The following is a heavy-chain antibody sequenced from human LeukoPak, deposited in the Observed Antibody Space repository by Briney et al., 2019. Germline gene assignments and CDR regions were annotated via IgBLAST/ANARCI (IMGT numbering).Heavy chain of an antibody. D-gene: IGHD5-12*01. CDR3: ATDAEYSGYDYYFDY. V-gene: IGHV1-24*01. Sequence: ASVKLSCKVSGYTLTELSMHWVRQAPGKGLEWMGGFDPEDGETIYAQKFQGRVTMTEDTSTDTAYMELSSLRSEDTAVYYCATDAEYSGYDYYFDYWGQGTPVTVSS. J-gene: IGHJ4*02. CDR2: FDPEDGET. CDR1: GYTLTELS.